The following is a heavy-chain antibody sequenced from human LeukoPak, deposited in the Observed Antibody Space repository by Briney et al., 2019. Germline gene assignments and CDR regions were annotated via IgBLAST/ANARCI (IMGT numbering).Heavy chain of an antibody. J-gene: IGHJ6*03. CDR3: ARGHCSGGSCFPSYYYYYMDV. Sequence: SVKVSCKASGGTISSYAISWVRQAPGQGLEWMGGIIPILGTANYAQTFQGRVTITADESTSTAYMELSSLTSEDMAVYYCARGHCSGGSCFPSYYYYYMDVWGKGTTVTVSS. V-gene: IGHV1-69*13. D-gene: IGHD2-15*01. CDR1: GGTISSYA. CDR2: IIPILGTA.